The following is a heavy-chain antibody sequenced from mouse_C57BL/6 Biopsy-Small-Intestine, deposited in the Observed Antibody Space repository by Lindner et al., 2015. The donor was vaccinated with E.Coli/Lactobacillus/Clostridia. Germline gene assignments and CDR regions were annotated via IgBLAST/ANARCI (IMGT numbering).Heavy chain of an antibody. CDR2: VNPSTGAT. CDR3: ARGTVGAHLDY. J-gene: IGHJ4*01. CDR1: GYTFTHYY. Sequence: SVKVSCKASGYTFTHYYLHWVRQAPGGGLQWMGWVNPSTGATNYAQQFQGRVAMTRDTSISSAYMVLSGLKSDDTAVYYCARGTVGAHLDYWGQGTLVTVSS. V-gene: IGHV1-72*04. D-gene: IGHD1-1*01.